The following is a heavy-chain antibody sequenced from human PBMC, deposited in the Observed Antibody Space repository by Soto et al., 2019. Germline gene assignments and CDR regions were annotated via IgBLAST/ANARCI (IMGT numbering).Heavy chain of an antibody. D-gene: IGHD3-22*01. CDR1: GYTFTSYG. J-gene: IGHJ5*02. CDR3: ARDPYYYDSSGPPLLHNWFDP. CDR2: ISAYNGNT. Sequence: GASVKVSCKASGYTFTSYGISWVRQAPGQGLEWMGWISAYNGNTNYAQKLQGRVTMTTDTSTSTAYMELRSLRSDDTAVYYCARDPYYYDSSGPPLLHNWFDPWGQGTLVTVSS. V-gene: IGHV1-18*01.